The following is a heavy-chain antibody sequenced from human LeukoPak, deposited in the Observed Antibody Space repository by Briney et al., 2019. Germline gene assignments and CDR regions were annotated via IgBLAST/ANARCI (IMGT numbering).Heavy chain of an antibody. V-gene: IGHV3-53*01. CDR3: ARGTGYSSPDWFDP. D-gene: IGHD6-13*01. CDR2: IYSGGST. CDR1: GFTVSSNY. J-gene: IGHJ5*02. Sequence: GGSLRLSCAASGFTVSSNYMSWVRQAPGKGLEGVSVIYSGGSTYYADSVKGRFTISRDISKNTLYLQMNSLRAEDTAVYYCARGTGYSSPDWFDPWGQGTLVTVSS.